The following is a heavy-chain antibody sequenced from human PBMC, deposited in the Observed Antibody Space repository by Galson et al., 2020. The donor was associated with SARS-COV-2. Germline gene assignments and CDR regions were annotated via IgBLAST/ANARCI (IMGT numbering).Heavy chain of an antibody. CDR1: GFTFSDYY. V-gene: IGHV3-11*01. Sequence: KLGESLKISCAASGFTFSDYYMSWIRQPPGKGLEWVSYISSSGSTIYYADSVKGRFTISRDNAKNSLYLQMNSLRAEDTAVYYCARDLVAAAGNYYYYGMDVWGQGTTVTVSS. CDR2: ISSSGSTI. CDR3: ARDLVAAAGNYYYYGMDV. D-gene: IGHD6-13*01. J-gene: IGHJ6*02.